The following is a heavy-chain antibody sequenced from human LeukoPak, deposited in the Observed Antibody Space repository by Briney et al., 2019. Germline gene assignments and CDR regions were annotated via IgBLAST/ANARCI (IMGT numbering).Heavy chain of an antibody. CDR3: ARAYYYESPWGWAGVFDI. V-gene: IGHV3-21*01. Sequence: PGGSLRLSCAVSGFTFSRYSMNWVRQAPGKGLEWVSSISSSSTYIYYADSVKGRFTISRDNAKNSLYLQMTSLRAEDTAVYYCARAYYYESPWGWAGVFDIWGQGTMVTVSS. CDR2: ISSSSTYI. J-gene: IGHJ3*02. D-gene: IGHD3-22*01. CDR1: GFTFSRYS.